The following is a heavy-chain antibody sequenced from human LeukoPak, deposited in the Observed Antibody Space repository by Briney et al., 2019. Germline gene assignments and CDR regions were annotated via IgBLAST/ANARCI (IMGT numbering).Heavy chain of an antibody. CDR2: ISPYNGNT. D-gene: IGHD4-17*01. J-gene: IGHJ6*03. V-gene: IGHV1-18*01. CDR3: ARTTRGSRGDYYYYMDV. CDR1: GYTFINYG. Sequence: KPGASVKVSCKASGYTFINYGVSWMRQAPGQGLECMGWISPYNGNTNSAQKLQGRVTMTTDTSTSTAYMELRSLRSDDTAVYYCARTTRGSRGDYYYYMDVWGKGTTVTVSS.